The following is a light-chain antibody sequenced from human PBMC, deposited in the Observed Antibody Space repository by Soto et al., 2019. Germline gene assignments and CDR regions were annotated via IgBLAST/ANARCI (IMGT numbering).Light chain of an antibody. CDR1: QSVSSSY. V-gene: IGKV3-20*01. CDR2: GAS. Sequence: EIVLTQSPGTLSLSPGERATLSCRASQSVSSSYFAWYQKKPGQAPRLLIYGASSRATGIPDRFSGSGSGTDFTITISRLEPEDFAVYYCQQFGNSPYTFGQGTRLEIK. J-gene: IGKJ2*01. CDR3: QQFGNSPYT.